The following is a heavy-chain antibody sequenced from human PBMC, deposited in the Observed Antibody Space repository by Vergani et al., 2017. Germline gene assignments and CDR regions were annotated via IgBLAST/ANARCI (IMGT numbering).Heavy chain of an antibody. D-gene: IGHD4-11*01. CDR2: TRNKANSYTT. J-gene: IGHJ6*02. Sequence: EVQLVESGGGLVQPGGSLRLSCAASGFTFSDHYMDWVRQAPGKGLEWVGRTRNKANSYTTEYAASVKGRFTISRDDSKNSLYLQMNSLKTEDTAVYYCARDGFRATVTREYYYYYGMDVWGQGTTVTVSS. CDR1: GFTFSDHY. V-gene: IGHV3-72*01. CDR3: ARDGFRATVTREYYYYYGMDV.